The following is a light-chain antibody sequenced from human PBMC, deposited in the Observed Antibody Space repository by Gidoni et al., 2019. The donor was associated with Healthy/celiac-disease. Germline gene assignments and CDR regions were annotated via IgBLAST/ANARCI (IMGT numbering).Light chain of an antibody. Sequence: DIQMTQSPSSLSASVGNRVTITCRASQSISSYLNWYQQKPGKAPKLLIDAASSLQSGVPARFSGSGSGTDFTLTISSLKPEDFATYYCQQSYSTPPWTFGQXTKVEIK. CDR2: AAS. CDR1: QSISSY. CDR3: QQSYSTPPWT. J-gene: IGKJ1*01. V-gene: IGKV1-39*01.